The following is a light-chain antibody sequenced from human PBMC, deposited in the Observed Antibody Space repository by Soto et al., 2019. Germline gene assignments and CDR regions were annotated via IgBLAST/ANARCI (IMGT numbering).Light chain of an antibody. Sequence: IVLTQNPASLSVSPGERATLSCRASQSVRSKVAWYQQKPGQAPSLVIYDTYIRATGIPARFSGSGFGTEFTLTISSLQPEDFAVYYCQQRSNWPITFGQGTRLEIK. CDR2: DTY. CDR3: QQRSNWPIT. V-gene: IGKV3-15*01. J-gene: IGKJ5*01. CDR1: QSVRSK.